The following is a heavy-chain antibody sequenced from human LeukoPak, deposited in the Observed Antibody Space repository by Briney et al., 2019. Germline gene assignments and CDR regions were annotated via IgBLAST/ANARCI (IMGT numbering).Heavy chain of an antibody. CDR2: ISWNSGSI. CDR1: GFTFDDYA. V-gene: IGHV3-9*01. Sequence: GRSLRLSCAASGFTFDDYAMHWVRYAPGKGLEWVSGISWNSGSIGYADSVKGRFTISRDNAKNSLYLQMNSLRAEDTALYYCAKDGGLWFGELFYYGMDVWGQGTTVTVSS. CDR3: AKDGGLWFGELFYYGMDV. D-gene: IGHD3-10*01. J-gene: IGHJ6*02.